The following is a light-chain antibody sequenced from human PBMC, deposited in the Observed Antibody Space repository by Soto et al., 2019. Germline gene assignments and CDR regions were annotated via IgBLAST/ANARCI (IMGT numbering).Light chain of an antibody. Sequence: QTVVTQEPSVTVSPGGTVTLTCGSTTGPVTSGHYPYWLQQKPGQAPTTLIYDTDNKNSWTPARFAGSILGGKAVLTLSGAQPEDEADYYCLLSYSGTRVLFGAGTQLTVL. CDR2: DTD. CDR1: TGPVTSGHY. V-gene: IGLV7-46*01. CDR3: LLSYSGTRVL. J-gene: IGLJ2*01.